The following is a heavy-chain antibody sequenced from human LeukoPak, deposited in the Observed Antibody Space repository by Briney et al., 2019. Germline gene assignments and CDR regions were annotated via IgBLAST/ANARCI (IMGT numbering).Heavy chain of an antibody. Sequence: GGSLRLSCAASGFTFSSYAMGWVRQAPGKGLEWVSAISGSGGTTYYAGSVKGRFTISRDNSKNTLYPQMNSLRAEDTAVYYCAKDLGGEGGSGFPGYWGQGTLVTVSS. V-gene: IGHV3-23*01. CDR2: ISGSGGTT. J-gene: IGHJ4*02. CDR1: GFTFSSYA. CDR3: AKDLGGEGGSGFPGY. D-gene: IGHD3-10*01.